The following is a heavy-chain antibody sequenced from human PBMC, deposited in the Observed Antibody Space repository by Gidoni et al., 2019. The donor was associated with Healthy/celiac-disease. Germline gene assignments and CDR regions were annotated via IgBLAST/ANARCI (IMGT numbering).Heavy chain of an antibody. CDR2: ISGNGGST. D-gene: IGHD3-3*01. V-gene: IGHV3-23*01. J-gene: IGHJ4*02. CDR3: AKDADDFWSGYYVTGVWEDY. CDR1: GFTFSSYA. Sequence: EVQLLESGGGLVQPGGSLRLSCAASGFTFSSYAMSWVRQAPGKGLEWVSAISGNGGSTYYADSVKGRFTISRDNSKNTLYLQMNSLRAEDTAVYYCAKDADDFWSGYYVTGVWEDYWGQGTLVTVSS.